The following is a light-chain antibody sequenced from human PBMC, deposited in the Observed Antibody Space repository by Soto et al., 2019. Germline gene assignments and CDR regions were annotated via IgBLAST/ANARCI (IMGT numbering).Light chain of an antibody. CDR3: QVWASTAAFFV. V-gene: IGLV3-21*02. CDR1: KSGSKI. J-gene: IGLJ1*01. CDR2: DAT. Sequence: SYELTQPPSVSVAPGQTAKITCGGDKSGSKIVHWYKQRPGQAPVAVVFDATDRPSGIPDGISASRAWDTATLTISRVDDGDEDDYYCQVWASTAAFFVFGSGTKVTVL.